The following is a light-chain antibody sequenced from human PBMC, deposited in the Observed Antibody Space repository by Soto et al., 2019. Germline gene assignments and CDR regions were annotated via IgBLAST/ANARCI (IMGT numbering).Light chain of an antibody. Sequence: EIVMTQSPATLSVSPGERVTLSCRASQSLTRNLAWYQQKPGQAPRLLIYDASTRATGIPVRFSGSGSGTEFTLSISSVQSEDFAVFYCQQYNRWPRTFGQGTQGGYQ. V-gene: IGKV3-15*01. CDR1: QSLTRN. CDR3: QQYNRWPRT. CDR2: DAS. J-gene: IGKJ1*01.